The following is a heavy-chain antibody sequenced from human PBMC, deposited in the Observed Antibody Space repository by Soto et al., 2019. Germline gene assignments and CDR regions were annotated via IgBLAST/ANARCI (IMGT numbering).Heavy chain of an antibody. CDR2: INHSGST. CDR1: GGSFSGYY. J-gene: IGHJ2*01. CDR3: ARGVYDFWSGLYWYFDL. V-gene: IGHV4-34*01. Sequence: KSSETLSLTCAVYGGSFSGYYWSWIRQPPGKGLEWIGEINHSGSTNYNPSLKSRVTISVDTSKNQFSLKLSSVTAADTAVYYCARGVYDFWSGLYWYFDLWGRGTLVTVSS. D-gene: IGHD3-3*01.